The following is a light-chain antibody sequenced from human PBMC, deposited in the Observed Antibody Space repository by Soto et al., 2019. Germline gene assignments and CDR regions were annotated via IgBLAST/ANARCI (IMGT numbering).Light chain of an antibody. CDR2: DAS. V-gene: IGKV3-15*01. Sequence: EIVMTQSPATLSVSPGERATISCRASQSVSSNLAWFQQKPGQAPRLVIYDASTRATGIPARFSGSGSGTDFTLTISSLQSEDFAVYYCQQYNNWPLSFGGGTKVEIK. J-gene: IGKJ4*01. CDR1: QSVSSN. CDR3: QQYNNWPLS.